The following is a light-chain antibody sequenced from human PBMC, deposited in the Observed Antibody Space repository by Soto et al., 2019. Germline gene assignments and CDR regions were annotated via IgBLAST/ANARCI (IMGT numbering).Light chain of an antibody. CDR1: QTISTW. CDR2: HAS. V-gene: IGKV1-5*03. J-gene: IGKJ1*01. CDR3: QQYQTYPLT. Sequence: DIQMTQSPSTLSAFVGDRVTITCRASQTISTWLAWYQQKPGKAPNLLIYHASTLESGVPSRFSGSGSATEFTLTISSLQPDDFATYYCQQYQTYPLTFGQGTKVEIK.